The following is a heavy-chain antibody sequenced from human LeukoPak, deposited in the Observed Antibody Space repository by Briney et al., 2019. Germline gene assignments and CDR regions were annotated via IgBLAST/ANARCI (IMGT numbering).Heavy chain of an antibody. CDR3: ESGNYYGSGSYYGVGAYFDY. CDR2: ISSSGSTI. Sequence: PGGSLRLSCAASGFTFSDYYMSWIRQAPGKGLEWVSYISSSGSTIYYADSVKGRFTISRDNAKNSLYLQMNSLRAEDTAVYYCESGNYYGSGSYYGVGAYFDYWGQGTLVTVSS. D-gene: IGHD3-10*01. V-gene: IGHV3-11*01. CDR1: GFTFSDYY. J-gene: IGHJ4*02.